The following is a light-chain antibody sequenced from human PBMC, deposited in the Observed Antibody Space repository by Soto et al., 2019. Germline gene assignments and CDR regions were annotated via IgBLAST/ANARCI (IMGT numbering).Light chain of an antibody. CDR2: GAS. CDR1: QSVSSSY. CDR3: QQRSNWPLT. J-gene: IGKJ4*01. Sequence: EIVLTQSPGTLSLSPGERATLSCRASQSVSSSYLAWYQQKPGQAPRLLIYGASHRAPDIPDRFSGSGSGTDFTLTINSLEPEDFAVYYCQQRSNWPLTFGGGTKVDI. V-gene: IGKV3D-20*02.